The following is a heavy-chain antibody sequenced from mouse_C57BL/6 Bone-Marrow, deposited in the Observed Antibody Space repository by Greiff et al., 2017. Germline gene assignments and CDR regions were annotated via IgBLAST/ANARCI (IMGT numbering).Heavy chain of an antibody. CDR2: ISSGGSYT. Sequence: EVQVVESGGDLVKPGGSLKLSCAASGFTFSSYGMSWVRQTPDKRLEWVATISSGGSYTYYPDRVKGRFTISRYNAKNTLYLQMSSLKSEDTAMYYCARTPATDWGQGTTLTVSS. CDR3: ARTPATD. V-gene: IGHV5-6*01. CDR1: GFTFSSYG. J-gene: IGHJ2*01. D-gene: IGHD1-2*01.